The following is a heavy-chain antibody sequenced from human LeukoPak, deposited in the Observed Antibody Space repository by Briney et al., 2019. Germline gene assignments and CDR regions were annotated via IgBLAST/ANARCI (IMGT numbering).Heavy chain of an antibody. J-gene: IGHJ4*02. V-gene: IGHV5-51*01. CDR3: ARQNDFRLDY. Sequence: GESLRISCKGSGYTFSSYWIGWVRPMPGKGMEWMGIIYPGDSDTRYSPSLQGQVTISVDTSIGTAYLQWSSLKASDTAIYYCARQNDFRLDYWGQGTLVTVSS. CDR1: GYTFSSYW. CDR2: IYPGDSDT. D-gene: IGHD3-3*01.